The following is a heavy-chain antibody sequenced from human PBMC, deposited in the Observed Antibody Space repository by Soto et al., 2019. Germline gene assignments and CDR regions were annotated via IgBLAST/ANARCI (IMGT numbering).Heavy chain of an antibody. CDR2: INQDGNEK. Sequence: EVQLVESGGGLVQPGGSLRLSCSVSGFTFNSAWMSWVRQAPGKGLEWVVNINQDGNEKFYVDSVMGGFTISRDNAKNSLFLQMNSLRVEDTAVYYCASTPVAARYFDYWGRGTLVTVSS. V-gene: IGHV3-7*01. CDR3: ASTPVAARYFDY. CDR1: GFTFNSAW. D-gene: IGHD6-6*01. J-gene: IGHJ4*02.